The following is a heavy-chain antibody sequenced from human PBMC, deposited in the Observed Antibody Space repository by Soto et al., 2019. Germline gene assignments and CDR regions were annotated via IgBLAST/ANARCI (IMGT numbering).Heavy chain of an antibody. D-gene: IGHD3-22*01. Sequence: PSETLSLTCVFSGGSISSGGYSWSWIRQPPGKGLEWIGYIYHSGSTYYNPSLKSRVTISVDRSKNQFSLKLSSVTAADTAVYYCARSYDSSGYYPNWFAPWGQGTLVTVSS. V-gene: IGHV4-30-2*01. CDR1: GGSISSGGYS. J-gene: IGHJ5*02. CDR2: IYHSGST. CDR3: ARSYDSSGYYPNWFAP.